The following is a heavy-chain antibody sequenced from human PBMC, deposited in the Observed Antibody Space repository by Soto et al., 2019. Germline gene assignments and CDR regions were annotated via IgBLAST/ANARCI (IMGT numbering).Heavy chain of an antibody. CDR2: INAGNGNT. CDR3: ARGKGIVVVPADWFDP. V-gene: IGHV1-3*01. D-gene: IGHD2-2*01. J-gene: IGHJ5*02. CDR1: GYTFTSYA. Sequence: ASVKVSCKASGYTFTSYAMHWVRQAPGQRLEWMGWINAGNGNTKCSQKFQGRVTITRDTSASTAYMELSSLRSEDTAVYYCARGKGIVVVPADWFDPWGQGTLVTVSS.